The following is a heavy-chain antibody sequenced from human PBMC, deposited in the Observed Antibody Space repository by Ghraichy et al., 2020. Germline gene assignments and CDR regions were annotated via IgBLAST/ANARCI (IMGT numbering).Heavy chain of an antibody. CDR2: IYSGGST. CDR3: ASSPQSSWSLLFDY. D-gene: IGHD6-13*01. Sequence: GESLNISCAASGFTVSSNYMSWVRQAPGKGLEWVSVIYSGGSTYYADSVKGRFTISRDNSKNTLYLQMNSLRAEDTAVYYCASSPQSSWSLLFDYWGQGTLVTVSS. CDR1: GFTVSSNY. J-gene: IGHJ4*02. V-gene: IGHV3-66*01.